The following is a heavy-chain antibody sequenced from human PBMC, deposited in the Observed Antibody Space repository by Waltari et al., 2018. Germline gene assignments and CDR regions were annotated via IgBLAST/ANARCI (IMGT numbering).Heavy chain of an antibody. CDR2: IIPILGIA. Sequence: QVQLVQSGAAVKKPGSSVKVSCKASGGTFSSYTISWVRQAPGQGLEWMGRIIPILGIANYAQKFQGRVTITADKSTSTAYMELSSLRSEDTAVYYCSREYVGYSYCHTLYYYGMDVWGQGTTVTVSS. CDR1: GGTFSSYT. D-gene: IGHD5-18*01. J-gene: IGHJ6*02. CDR3: SREYVGYSYCHTLYYYGMDV. V-gene: IGHV1-69*08.